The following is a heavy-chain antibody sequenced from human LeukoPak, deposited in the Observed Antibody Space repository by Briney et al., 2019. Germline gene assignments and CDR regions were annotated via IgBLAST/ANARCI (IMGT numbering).Heavy chain of an antibody. CDR2: INPKSGGT. Sequence: PKASVKVSCKASGYTFTGYYIHWVRQAPGQGLEWMGWINPKSGGTNYAQKFQGRVSMTRDTSITTAYMELRRLTSDDTAIYFCARGGDYYDTSGYSDDAFDIWGQGKMVTVSS. V-gene: IGHV1-2*02. CDR1: GYTFTGYY. CDR3: ARGGDYYDTSGYSDDAFDI. J-gene: IGHJ3*02. D-gene: IGHD3-22*01.